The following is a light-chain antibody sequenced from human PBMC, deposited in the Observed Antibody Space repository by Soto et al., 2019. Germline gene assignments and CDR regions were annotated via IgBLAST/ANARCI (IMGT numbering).Light chain of an antibody. CDR2: EVS. V-gene: IGLV2-14*01. J-gene: IGLJ1*01. Sequence: QSVLTQPASVSGSPGKSITISCTGTSSDVGGYNYVSWYQQQSGKAPKLMIHEVSNRPSGISDRFSGSKSGNTASLTIFGLQVEDEAVYYCSSYTTGSTLPWVFGTGTKVTVL. CDR3: SSYTTGSTLPWV. CDR1: SSDVGGYNY.